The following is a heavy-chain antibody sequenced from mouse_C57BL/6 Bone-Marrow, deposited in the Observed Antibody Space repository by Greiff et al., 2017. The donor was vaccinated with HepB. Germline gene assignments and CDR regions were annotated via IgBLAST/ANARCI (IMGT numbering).Heavy chain of an antibody. CDR1: GYTFTSYW. D-gene: IGHD1-1*01. J-gene: IGHJ2*01. CDR2: IYPGNSDT. CDR3: TRRFGSSPYYFDY. Sequence: PLQQSGTVLARPGASVKMSCKTSGYTFTSYWMHWVKQRPGQGLEWIGAIYPGNSDTSYNQKFKGKAKLTAVTSASTAYMELSSLTNEDSAVYYCTRRFGSSPYYFDYWGQGTTLTVSS. V-gene: IGHV1-5*01.